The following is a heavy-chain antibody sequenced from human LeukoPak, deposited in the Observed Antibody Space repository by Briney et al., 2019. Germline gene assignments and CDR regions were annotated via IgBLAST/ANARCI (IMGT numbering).Heavy chain of an antibody. CDR2: ITYSGST. CDR1: GGSISSHF. V-gene: IGHV4-59*11. CDR3: VRHTTSGWYQVVY. J-gene: IGHJ4*02. D-gene: IGHD6-19*01. Sequence: SETLSLTCSVSGGSISSHFWSWIRQPPGKGLEWIGFITYSGSTDHNPSLKSRVTISVDASKNQFSLKLTSVTAADTAVYYCVRHTTSGWYQVVYWGQGTLVTVSS.